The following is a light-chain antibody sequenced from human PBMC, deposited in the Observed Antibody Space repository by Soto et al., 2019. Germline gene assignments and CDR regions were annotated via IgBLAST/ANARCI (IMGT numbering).Light chain of an antibody. CDR2: AAS. J-gene: IGKJ1*01. CDR1: QDIGND. V-gene: IGKV1-6*02. Sequence: IQMTQSPSSLSASVRDRVTITCRASQDIGNDLGWYQQKPGKAPNLLIYAASSLRSGVPSRFSGSGSGTHFTLTINSLQAEDSETYFCLQDYTYPWTFGQGTKVEIK. CDR3: LQDYTYPWT.